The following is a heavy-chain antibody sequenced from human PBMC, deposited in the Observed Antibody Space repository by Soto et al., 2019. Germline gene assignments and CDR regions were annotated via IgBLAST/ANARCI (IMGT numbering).Heavy chain of an antibody. Sequence: QVQLQESGPGLVKPSQTLSLTCTVSGGSISSGDYYWSWIRQPPGKGLEWIGYIYYSGSTYYNPSLKSRVTISVYTAKSQFSLKLSSVTAADPAVYYCARFRVAVADFDYWGQGTLVTVSS. V-gene: IGHV4-30-4*01. CDR1: GGSISSGDYY. D-gene: IGHD2-15*01. CDR2: IYYSGST. J-gene: IGHJ4*02. CDR3: ARFRVAVADFDY.